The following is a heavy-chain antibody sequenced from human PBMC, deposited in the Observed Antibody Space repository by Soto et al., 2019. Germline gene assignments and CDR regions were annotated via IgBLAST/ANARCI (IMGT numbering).Heavy chain of an antibody. Sequence: GGSLRLSCAASGFTFSSYGMHWVRQAPGKGLEWVAVISYDGSNKYYADSVKGRFTISRDNSKNTLYLQMNSLRAEDTAVYYCAKDSSLTPYYYYGMDVWGQGITVTVSS. CDR1: GFTFSSYG. CDR3: AKDSSLTPYYYYGMDV. D-gene: IGHD6-13*01. CDR2: ISYDGSNK. V-gene: IGHV3-30*18. J-gene: IGHJ6*02.